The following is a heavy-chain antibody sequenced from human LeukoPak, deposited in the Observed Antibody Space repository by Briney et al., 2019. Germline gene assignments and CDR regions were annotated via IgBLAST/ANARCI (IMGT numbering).Heavy chain of an antibody. CDR2: ISGSGGGT. V-gene: IGHV3-23*01. D-gene: IGHD1-26*01. Sequence: GGSLRLSCAASGFTFSSYAMSWARQAPGKGLEWVSVISGSGGGTNYADSVKGRFTISRDNSKNTLYLQMNSLRAEDTAIYYCAKDLIVGATADVFDIWGQGTMVTVSS. CDR1: GFTFSSYA. CDR3: AKDLIVGATADVFDI. J-gene: IGHJ3*02.